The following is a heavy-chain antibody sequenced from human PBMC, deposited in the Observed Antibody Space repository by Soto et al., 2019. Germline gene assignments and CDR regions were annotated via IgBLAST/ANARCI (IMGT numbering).Heavy chain of an antibody. CDR1: GYTFTSYG. CDR2: ISAYNGNT. D-gene: IGHD1-7*01. J-gene: IGHJ6*02. CDR3: ASGLELRYYYYGMDV. Sequence: GASVKVSCKASGYTFTSYGISWARQAPGQGLEWMGWISAYNGNTNYAQKLQGRVTMTTDTSTSTAYMELRSLRSDDTAVYYCASGLELRYYYYGMDVWGQGTTVTVSS. V-gene: IGHV1-18*04.